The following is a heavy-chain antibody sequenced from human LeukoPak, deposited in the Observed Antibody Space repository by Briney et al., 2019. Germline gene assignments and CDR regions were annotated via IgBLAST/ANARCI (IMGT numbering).Heavy chain of an antibody. CDR3: AKAQPYYYGSGSYYII. Sequence: PGGSLRLSCAASQFPFRNYAMNWVRQAPGKGLEWVSGLSGDGRHTYYADSVKGRFTISRDNSKNTLYLQMNSLRAEDTAVYYCAKAQPYYYGSGSYYIIWGQGTLVTVSS. V-gene: IGHV3-23*01. CDR2: LSGDGRHT. D-gene: IGHD3-10*01. J-gene: IGHJ4*02. CDR1: QFPFRNYA.